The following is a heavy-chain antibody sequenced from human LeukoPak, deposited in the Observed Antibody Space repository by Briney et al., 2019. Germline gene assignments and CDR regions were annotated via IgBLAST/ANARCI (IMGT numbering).Heavy chain of an antibody. D-gene: IGHD3-10*01. V-gene: IGHV4-4*02. CDR2: IYHSGST. CDR3: AGVDEIGELSHLDY. CDR1: GGSISSSNW. Sequence: SSGTLSLTCAVSGGSISSSNWWSWVRQPPGKGLEWIGEIYHSGSTNYNPSLKSRVTISVDTSKNQFSLKLSSVTAADTAVYYCAGVDEIGELSHLDYWGQGTLVTVSS. J-gene: IGHJ4*02.